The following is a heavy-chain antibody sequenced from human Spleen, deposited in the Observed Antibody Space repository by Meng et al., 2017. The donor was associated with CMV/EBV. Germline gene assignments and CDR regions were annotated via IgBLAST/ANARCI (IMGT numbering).Heavy chain of an antibody. Sequence: GESLKISCAASGFTFSDFYMSWIRQAPGKGLEWVSSISSSSSYIYYADSVKGRFTISRDNAKNSLYLQMNSLRAEDTAVYYCARDISRRFDYWGQGTLVTVSS. CDR2: ISSSSSYI. J-gene: IGHJ4*02. CDR1: GFTFSDFY. CDR3: ARDISRRFDY. V-gene: IGHV3-11*06. D-gene: IGHD3-3*02.